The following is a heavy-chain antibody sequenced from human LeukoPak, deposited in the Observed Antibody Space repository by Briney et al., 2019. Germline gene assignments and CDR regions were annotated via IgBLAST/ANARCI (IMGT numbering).Heavy chain of an antibody. Sequence: PGGSLRLSCAASGFTFSSYSMNWVRQAPGKGLEWVSSISSSSSYIYYADSVKGRFTISRDNAKNSLYLQMNSLRAEDTAVYYCARGPYYYDSSGYYYNEGFDYWGQGTLVTASS. J-gene: IGHJ4*02. CDR2: ISSSSSYI. V-gene: IGHV3-21*01. CDR3: ARGPYYYDSSGYYYNEGFDY. CDR1: GFTFSSYS. D-gene: IGHD3-22*01.